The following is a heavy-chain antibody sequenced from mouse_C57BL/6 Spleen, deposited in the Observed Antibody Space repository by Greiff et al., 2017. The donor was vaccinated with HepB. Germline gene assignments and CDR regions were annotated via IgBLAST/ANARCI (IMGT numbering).Heavy chain of an antibody. CDR2: IYPGDGDT. CDR3: ARRGVKDAMDY. J-gene: IGHJ4*01. Sequence: VQLQESGAELVKPGASVKISCKASGYAFSSYWMNWVKQRPGKGLEWIGQIYPGDGDTNYNGKFKGKATLTADKSSSTAYMQLSSLTSEDSAVYFCARRGVKDAMDYWGQGTSVTVSS. CDR1: GYAFSSYW. D-gene: IGHD2-13*01. V-gene: IGHV1-80*01.